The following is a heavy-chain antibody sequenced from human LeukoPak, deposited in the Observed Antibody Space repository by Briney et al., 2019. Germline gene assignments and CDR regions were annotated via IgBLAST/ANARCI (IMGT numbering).Heavy chain of an antibody. D-gene: IGHD1-26*01. CDR1: GGSISSYY. J-gene: IGHJ4*02. Sequence: ASETLSLTCTVSGGSISSYYWSWIRQPPGKGLKWIGYIYYSGSTNYNPSLKSRVTISVDTSKNQFSLKLSSVTAADTAVYYCARDRISGSPFVFDYWGQGTLVTVSS. V-gene: IGHV4-59*01. CDR2: IYYSGST. CDR3: ARDRISGSPFVFDY.